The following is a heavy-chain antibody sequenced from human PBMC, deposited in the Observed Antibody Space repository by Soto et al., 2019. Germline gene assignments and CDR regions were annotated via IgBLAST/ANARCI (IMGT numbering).Heavy chain of an antibody. CDR2: ISGSGGST. D-gene: IGHD3-16*01. V-gene: IGHV3-23*01. CDR3: AKAPSSTRLGWGEA. J-gene: IGHJ4*02. Sequence: EVQLLESGGGLVQPGGSLRLSCAASGFTFSSYAMSWVRKAPGKGLEWVSAISGSGGSTYYADSVKGRFTISRDNSKNTLYLQMNSLRAEDTAVYYCAKAPSSTRLGWGEAWGQGTLVTVSS. CDR1: GFTFSSYA.